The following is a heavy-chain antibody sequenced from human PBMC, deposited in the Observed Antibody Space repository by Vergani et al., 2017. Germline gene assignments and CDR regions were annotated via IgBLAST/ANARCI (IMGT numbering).Heavy chain of an antibody. CDR2: MYTSGHT. D-gene: IGHD3-9*01. CDR3: ARASHCITCYSXGPNGPGYYYMDV. Sequence: QVQLQESGPGLLKPSQTLSLTCTVSGASVSRGTYYWTWIRQPAGKKLEWIVRMYTSGHTIYNPSLESRVTMSVDTSKNQFSLQLSSVTAADTAGYYCARASHCITCYSXGPNGPGYYYMDVWGKGTTVTVSS. J-gene: IGHJ6*03. V-gene: IGHV4-61*02. CDR1: GASVSRGTYY.